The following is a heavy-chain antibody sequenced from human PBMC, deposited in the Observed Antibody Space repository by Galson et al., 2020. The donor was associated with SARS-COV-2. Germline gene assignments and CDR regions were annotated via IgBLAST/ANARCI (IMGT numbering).Heavy chain of an antibody. CDR3: ARHGGSSYIGS. Sequence: ETSETLSLTCTVSGDSISSSSYYWGWIRRPPGKGLEWIGSISYSGSRYYNPSLNSRVTISVDTSKNHLSLKLGSVTATDTAVYYCARHGGSSYIGSWGQGTLVTVSS. V-gene: IGHV4-39*01. CDR2: ISYSGSR. D-gene: IGHD6-6*01. CDR1: GDSISSSSYY. J-gene: IGHJ5*01.